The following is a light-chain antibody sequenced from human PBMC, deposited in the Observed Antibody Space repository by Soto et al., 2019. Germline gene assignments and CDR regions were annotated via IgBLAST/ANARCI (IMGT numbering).Light chain of an antibody. V-gene: IGKV4-1*01. J-gene: IGKJ1*01. CDR2: WAS. CDR1: QSSLYSSHNKNH. Sequence: DIVMTQSTHSLAVSLGQTATINCKSIQSSLYSSHNKNHVAWYKQKPGQRPKLLIDWASTRESGIPDRLSGSASGTEFNSTNSGLQAEDAAVYECVADYNTPEALGHGTKV. CDR3: VADYNTPEA.